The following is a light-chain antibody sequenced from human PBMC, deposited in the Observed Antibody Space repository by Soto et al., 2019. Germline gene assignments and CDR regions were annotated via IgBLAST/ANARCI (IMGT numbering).Light chain of an antibody. CDR3: QQYGSSPRT. J-gene: IGKJ1*01. V-gene: IGKV3-20*01. Sequence: EIVLTQSPGTLSLSPGERATLSCRASQSVISSYFAWYQQKPGQAPRLLIYGASSRAAGIPDRFSGSGSGTACSLTISRLEPEDFAVYYCQQYGSSPRTFGQGTKVEVK. CDR2: GAS. CDR1: QSVISSY.